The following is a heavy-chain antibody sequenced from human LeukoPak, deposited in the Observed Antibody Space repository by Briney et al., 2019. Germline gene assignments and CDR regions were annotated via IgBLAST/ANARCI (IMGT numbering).Heavy chain of an antibody. CDR1: GGSISSYY. J-gene: IGHJ2*01. D-gene: IGHD4-17*01. Sequence: SETLSLTCTVSGGSISSYYWIWIRQPPGKGLEWIGYIYHSGSTNYNPYLKSRVTISVDTSKNQFSLKLSSVTAADTAVYYCARQPAGYGAPWYFDLWGRGTLVTVSS. CDR2: IYHSGST. V-gene: IGHV4-59*08. CDR3: ARQPAGYGAPWYFDL.